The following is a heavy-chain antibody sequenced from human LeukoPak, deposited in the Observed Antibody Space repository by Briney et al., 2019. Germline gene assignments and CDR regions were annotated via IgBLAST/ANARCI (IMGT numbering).Heavy chain of an antibody. V-gene: IGHV4-61*02. Sequence: SETLSLTCSVSGGSISNGSYYWSWIRQPAGKGLEWIGRIYISGSASYNPSLKSPVTFSVDTSKNQFSLKLTSVTAADTAVYYCARSAMGGTYYDFWSGYYTNVDAFDIWGQGTMVTVSS. D-gene: IGHD3-3*01. CDR1: GGSISNGSYY. J-gene: IGHJ3*02. CDR3: ARSAMGGTYYDFWSGYYTNVDAFDI. CDR2: IYISGSA.